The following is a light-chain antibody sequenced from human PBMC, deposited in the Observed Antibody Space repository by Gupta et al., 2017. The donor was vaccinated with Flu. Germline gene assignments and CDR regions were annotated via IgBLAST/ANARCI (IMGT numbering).Light chain of an antibody. J-gene: IGLJ1*01. CDR2: EVR. CDR1: SSDVGSYNY. CDR3: SAYACSNDV. Sequence: SVTISCSGTSSDVGSYNYVSWYQQHPGKDPRLMIYEVRTWAAGVPDRFSGSKSGNTAALTVSGLQAEDEDDYYCSAYACSNDVFGTGTKVTVL. V-gene: IGLV2-8*01.